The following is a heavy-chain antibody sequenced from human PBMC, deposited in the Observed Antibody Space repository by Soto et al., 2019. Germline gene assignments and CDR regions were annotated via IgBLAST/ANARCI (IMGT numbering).Heavy chain of an antibody. Sequence: EVQLVESGGGLVKPGGSLRLSCAASGFIFTSYTMNWVRRAPGKGLEWVSSISSSSTNIHYADSVKGRFTISRDNAKKSLYLQMNSLRAEDTAVYYCARGPLYSFDSGGQGTLVTVSS. CDR1: GFIFTSYT. CDR3: ARGPLYSFDS. CDR2: ISSSSTNI. V-gene: IGHV3-21*02. J-gene: IGHJ4*02.